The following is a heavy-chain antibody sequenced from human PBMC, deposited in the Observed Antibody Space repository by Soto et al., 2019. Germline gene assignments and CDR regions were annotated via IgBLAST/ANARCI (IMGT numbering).Heavy chain of an antibody. J-gene: IGHJ4*02. Sequence: GGSLRLSCAASGFTFSSYGMHWVRQAPGKGLEWVAIIWYDGSNKYYADSVKGRFIISRDNSKNTLYLQMNSLRAEDTAVYYCAREDIFDYYFDYWGQGTLVTVSS. CDR2: IWYDGSNK. CDR3: AREDIFDYYFDY. CDR1: GFTFSSYG. V-gene: IGHV3-33*01. D-gene: IGHD3-3*02.